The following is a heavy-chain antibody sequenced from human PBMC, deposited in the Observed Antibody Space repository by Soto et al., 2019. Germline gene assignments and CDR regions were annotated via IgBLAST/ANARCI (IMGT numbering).Heavy chain of an antibody. CDR3: ARDRYSSSWSYYYGMDV. CDR1: GYTFTGYY. V-gene: IGHV1-2*04. CDR2: INPNSGGT. Sequence: ASVKVSCKASGYTFTGYYMHWVRQAPGQGLEWMGWINPNSGGTNYAQKFQGWVTMTRDTSISTAYMELSRLRSDDTAVYYCARDRYSSSWSYYYGMDVWGQGTTVTVS. J-gene: IGHJ6*02. D-gene: IGHD6-13*01.